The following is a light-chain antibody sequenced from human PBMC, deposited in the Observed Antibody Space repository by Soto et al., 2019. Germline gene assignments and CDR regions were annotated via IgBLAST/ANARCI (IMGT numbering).Light chain of an antibody. V-gene: IGLV1-51*01. CDR1: SSNIGNNY. CDR2: DND. Sequence: QSVLTQPPSVSAAPGQKVTISSSGSSSNIGNNYVFWYQQPPGTAPKLLIYDNDKRPSGIPDRFSGSKSGTSATLGITGLQTGDEADYYCATWDRSLSVGVFGGGTKLTVL. CDR3: ATWDRSLSVGV. J-gene: IGLJ2*01.